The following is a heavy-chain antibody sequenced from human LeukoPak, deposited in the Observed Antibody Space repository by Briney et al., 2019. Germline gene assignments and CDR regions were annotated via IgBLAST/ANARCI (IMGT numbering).Heavy chain of an antibody. CDR3: ARGTVGAIVY. CDR2: IYYSGST. CDR1: GGSISSSSYY. J-gene: IGHJ4*02. V-gene: IGHV4-30-4*08. D-gene: IGHD1-26*01. Sequence: PSETLSLTCTVSGGSISSSSYYWSWIRQPPGKGLEWIGYIYYSGSTYYNPSLKSRVTISVDTSKNQFSLKLSSVTAADTAVYYCARGTVGAIVYWGQGTLVTVSS.